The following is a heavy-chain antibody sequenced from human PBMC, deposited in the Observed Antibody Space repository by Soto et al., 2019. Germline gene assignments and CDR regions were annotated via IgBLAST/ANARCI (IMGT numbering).Heavy chain of an antibody. V-gene: IGHV4-39*01. CDR2: IYYSGRT. D-gene: IGHD3-16*02. Sequence: SETLSLTCSVSGGSISRSTYFWTWIRHPPGNGLEYLGSIYYSGRTYYNPSLKGRVTTYVHTSKNSFSLRLTSLTAADTAVYYCARSPRSAELSLFDFWG. J-gene: IGHJ5*01. CDR1: GGSISRSTYF. CDR3: ARSPRSAELSLFDF.